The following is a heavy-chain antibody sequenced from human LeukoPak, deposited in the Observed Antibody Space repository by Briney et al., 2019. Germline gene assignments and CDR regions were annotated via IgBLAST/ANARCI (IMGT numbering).Heavy chain of an antibody. J-gene: IGHJ4*02. CDR3: ARQTTVTNLFDY. D-gene: IGHD4-17*01. V-gene: IGHV4-39*01. CDR1: GDSISSSSYY. CDR2: IYYSGST. Sequence: SETLSLTCTVSGDSISSSSYYWGWIRQPPGKGLGWIGSIYYSGSTYYNSSLKTRVTISVDTSKDQFSLELSSVTAADTAVYYCARQTTVTNLFDYWGQGTLVTVSS.